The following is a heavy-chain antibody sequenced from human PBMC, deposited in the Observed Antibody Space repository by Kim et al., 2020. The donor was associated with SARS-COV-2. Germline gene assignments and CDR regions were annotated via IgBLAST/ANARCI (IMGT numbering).Heavy chain of an antibody. J-gene: IGHJ5*02. CDR3: AKPRVPVAGTRWFDP. V-gene: IGHV3-23*01. Sequence: GGSLRLSCAASGFTFSHYAMSWVRQAPGKGLEWVSAIDSGGGGTHYADAVKGRFTISRDDPQNTLYLQMNSLRAEDTAVYYCAKPRVPVAGTRWFDPWGQGTLVTVSS. CDR2: IDSGGGGT. CDR1: GFTFSHYA. D-gene: IGHD6-19*01.